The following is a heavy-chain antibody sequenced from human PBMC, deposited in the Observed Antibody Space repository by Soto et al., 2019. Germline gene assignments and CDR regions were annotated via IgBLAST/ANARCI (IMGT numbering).Heavy chain of an antibody. J-gene: IGHJ5*02. CDR3: ARDRRAAHGTRGSIDP. CDR2: IYYTGST. CDR1: GGYIGSGGYY. V-gene: IGHV4-31*03. Sequence: QVQLQESGPGLVKPSQTLSLTCNVSGGYIGSGGYYWSWIRQHPGRDLEWIGYIYYTGSTYYNPSLRSRCSLSVNTSKNQFALKLTSVTAADTAVYYCARDRRAAHGTRGSIDPWGQETMVTVSA. D-gene: IGHD6-13*01.